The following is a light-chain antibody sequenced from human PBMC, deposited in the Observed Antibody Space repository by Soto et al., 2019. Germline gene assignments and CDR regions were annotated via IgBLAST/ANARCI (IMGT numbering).Light chain of an antibody. Sequence: EIVLTQSPGTLSLSPGERATLSCRASQSVSSSYLAWYQQKPGQAPRLFIYGASSRATGIPDRFSGSGSGTDFPLTISRLQPEDFSVYYCQQYGSSLTVGGGTKVEIK. CDR3: QQYGSSLT. V-gene: IGKV3-20*01. CDR1: QSVSSSY. CDR2: GAS. J-gene: IGKJ4*01.